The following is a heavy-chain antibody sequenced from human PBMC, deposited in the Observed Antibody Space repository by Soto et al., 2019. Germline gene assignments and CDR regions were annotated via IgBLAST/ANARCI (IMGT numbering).Heavy chain of an antibody. CDR1: GFTFSTYS. V-gene: IGHV3-33*01. CDR2: IWYNGINQ. J-gene: IGHJ4*02. CDR3: ARASYGISGPVDY. Sequence: QVQLVESGGGVVQPGRSLRLSCSASGFTFSTYSMNWIRPAPGKGLEWEAVIWYNGINQYYSDSVKGRFTISMDDSRRTVFLQMDILRADDTAISDCARASYGISGPVDYWGQGTLVTVYS. D-gene: IGHD3-9*01.